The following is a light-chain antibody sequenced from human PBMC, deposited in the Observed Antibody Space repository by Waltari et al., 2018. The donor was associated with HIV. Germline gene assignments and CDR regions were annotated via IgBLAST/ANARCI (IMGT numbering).Light chain of an antibody. V-gene: IGKV1-39*01. CDR2: GAT. CDR3: QQSFSAPT. J-gene: IGKJ5*01. CDR1: QNITHY. Sequence: DIQMAQSPSSLSASIGDRVTITCRASQNITHYLNWYHQRPGKAPRLLIYGATRLQGGVPSRFRGIGSGTFFTLIITSLQPEVFGTYYTQQSFSAPTFGRGTRVDIK.